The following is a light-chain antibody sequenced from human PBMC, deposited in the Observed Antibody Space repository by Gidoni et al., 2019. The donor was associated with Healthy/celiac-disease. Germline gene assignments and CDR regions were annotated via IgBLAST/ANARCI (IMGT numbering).Light chain of an antibody. CDR1: SSDVGGYNY. CDR3: CSYAGSYTLYV. Sequence: QSALPQPRSVSGSPGPSVTISCTGTSSDVGGYNYVSWYQQHPGKAPKLMIYDVSKRPSGVPDRFSGSKSGNTASLTISGLQAEDEADYYCCSYAGSYTLYVFGTGTKVTAL. CDR2: DVS. V-gene: IGLV2-11*01. J-gene: IGLJ1*01.